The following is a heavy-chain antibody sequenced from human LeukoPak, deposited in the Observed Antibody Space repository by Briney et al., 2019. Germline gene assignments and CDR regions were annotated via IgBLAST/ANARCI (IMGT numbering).Heavy chain of an antibody. D-gene: IGHD3-3*01. CDR1: GFTFSSYE. CDR3: ARVYYDFWSGYYSDYYYGMDA. J-gene: IGHJ6*02. V-gene: IGHV3-48*03. CDR2: ISSSGSTI. Sequence: GGSLRLSCAASGFTFSSYEMNWVRQAPGKGLEWVSYISSSGSTIYYADSVKGRFTISRDNAKNSLYLQMNSLRAEDTAVYYCARVYYDFWSGYYSDYYYGMDAWGQGTTVTVSS.